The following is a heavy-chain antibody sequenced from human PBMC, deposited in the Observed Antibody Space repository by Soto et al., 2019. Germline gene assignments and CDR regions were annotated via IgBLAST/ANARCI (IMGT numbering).Heavy chain of an antibody. V-gene: IGHV4-34*01. Sequence: QVQLQQWGAGLLKPLETLSLTCAVSGGSFSGYYWSWIRQPPGKGLEWIGEMNDSGSTKYNAPLESRVAISVDTSKGHFSLTLTSVTAADTAVYYCASPRWNYIYWGQGTLVAVSS. CDR1: GGSFSGYY. CDR2: MNDSGST. D-gene: IGHD1-7*01. CDR3: ASPRWNYIY. J-gene: IGHJ4*02.